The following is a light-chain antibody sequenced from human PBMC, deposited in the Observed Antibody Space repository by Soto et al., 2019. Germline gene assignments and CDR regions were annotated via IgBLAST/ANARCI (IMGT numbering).Light chain of an antibody. CDR3: QQYGSSLPNT. CDR2: GAS. Sequence: EIVLTQSPGTLSLSPGERATLSCRASQSVSSSYLAWYQQKPGQAPRLLIYGASSRATGIPDRFSGSGSGTDFTLTISRLETEDFAVYYCQQYGSSLPNTFGQGTKLEIK. V-gene: IGKV3-20*01. J-gene: IGKJ2*01. CDR1: QSVSSSY.